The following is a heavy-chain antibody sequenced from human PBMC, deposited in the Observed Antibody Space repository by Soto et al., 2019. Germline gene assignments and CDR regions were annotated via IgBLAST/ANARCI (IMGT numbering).Heavy chain of an antibody. CDR2: ISWNSGSI. Sequence: EVQLLESGGGLVQPGGSLRLSCAASGFTFSNYAMHWVRQAPGKGLEWVSGISWNSGSIGYADSVKGRFTISRDNAKNSLYLQMNSLRAEDTALYYCAKDPGYSSSWTFDYWGQGTLVTVSS. D-gene: IGHD6-13*01. CDR3: AKDPGYSSSWTFDY. V-gene: IGHV3-9*01. CDR1: GFTFSNYA. J-gene: IGHJ4*02.